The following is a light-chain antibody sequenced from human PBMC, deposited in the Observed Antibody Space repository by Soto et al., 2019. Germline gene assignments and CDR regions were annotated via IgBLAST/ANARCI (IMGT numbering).Light chain of an antibody. CDR1: QSISTW. V-gene: IGKV1-5*01. Sequence: DIQMTQSPSTLSASVGDRVTITCRASQSISTWLAWYQQKPGKAPKVLIFDVSSLESGVPSRFSGSGSATEFTLTIRSLQPDDFSTYYCQQYSIYPWTFGQGTKVEIK. CDR3: QQYSIYPWT. J-gene: IGKJ1*01. CDR2: DVS.